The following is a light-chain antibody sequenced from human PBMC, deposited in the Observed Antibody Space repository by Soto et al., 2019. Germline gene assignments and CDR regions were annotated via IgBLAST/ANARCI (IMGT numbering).Light chain of an antibody. CDR1: QSIGSW. V-gene: IGKV1-5*03. CDR2: KTS. J-gene: IGKJ1*01. Sequence: DIQMTQSPSTLSASVGDRVTITYRASQSIGSWLAWIQQKPGKAPKPLIYKTSTLESGVPSRFSGSRSETEFTLTISSLQPDDFATYYCQQYNSYPWTFGQGTKVDIK. CDR3: QQYNSYPWT.